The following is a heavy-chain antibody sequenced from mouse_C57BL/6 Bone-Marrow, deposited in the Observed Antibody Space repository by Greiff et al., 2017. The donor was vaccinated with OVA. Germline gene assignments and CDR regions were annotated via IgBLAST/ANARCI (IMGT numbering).Heavy chain of an antibody. V-gene: IGHV5-4*01. CDR2: ISDGGSYT. CDR1: GFTFSSYA. D-gene: IGHD4-1*02. Sequence: EVMLVESGGGLVKPGGSLKLSCAASGFTFSSYAMSWVRQTPEKRLEWVATISDGGSYTYYPDNVKGRFTISRDNAKNNLYLQMSHLKSEDTAMYYCARDERGQLGPSFDYWGQGTTLTVSS. CDR3: ARDERGQLGPSFDY. J-gene: IGHJ2*01.